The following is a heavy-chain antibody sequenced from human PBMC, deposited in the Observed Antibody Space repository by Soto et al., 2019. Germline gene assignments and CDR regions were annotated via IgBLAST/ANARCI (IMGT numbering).Heavy chain of an antibody. CDR2: IYYSGST. Sequence: PSETLSLSCTVSGGSVGRGAYYWTWIRQRPGKGLEWIGYIYYSGSTYYSPSLKSRLSISLDTSKNQFSLRLSSVTAADTAMYYCARVRLRAVSAFDIWGQATIVTVSS. CDR3: ARVRLRAVSAFDI. CDR1: GGSVGRGAYY. V-gene: IGHV4-31*03. D-gene: IGHD5-12*01. J-gene: IGHJ3*02.